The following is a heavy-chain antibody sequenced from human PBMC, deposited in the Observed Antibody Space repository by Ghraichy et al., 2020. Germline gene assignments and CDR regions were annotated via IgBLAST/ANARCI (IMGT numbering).Heavy chain of an antibody. V-gene: IGHV3-30-3*01. D-gene: IGHD2-2*01. Sequence: GGSLRLSCVASGFTLSRYSLHWVRQAPGKGLEWVAVTSFDGTKDAYADSVKGRFTISRDNSKNTMYLQMNSLRTEDTAVYYCARDSRAMPLYYFDYWGQGSLVTVSS. CDR3: ARDSRAMPLYYFDY. CDR2: TSFDGTKD. J-gene: IGHJ4*02. CDR1: GFTLSRYS.